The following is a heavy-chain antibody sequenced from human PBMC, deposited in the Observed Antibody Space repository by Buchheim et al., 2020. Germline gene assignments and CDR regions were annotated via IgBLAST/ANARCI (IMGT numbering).Heavy chain of an antibody. J-gene: IGHJ6*02. Sequence: EVQLVESGGGLVQPGGSLRLSCAASGFTVSSNYMSWVRQAPGKGLEWVSVIYSGGSTYYADSVKGRFTISRDNSKNTLYLQMNSLRAEDTAVYYCARDNVVEQWLPTVYYYYGMDVWGQGTT. CDR1: GFTVSSNY. V-gene: IGHV3-66*02. CDR2: IYSGGST. CDR3: ARDNVVEQWLPTVYYYYGMDV. D-gene: IGHD6-19*01.